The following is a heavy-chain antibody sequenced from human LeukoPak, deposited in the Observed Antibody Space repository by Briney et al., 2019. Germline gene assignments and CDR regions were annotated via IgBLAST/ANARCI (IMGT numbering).Heavy chain of an antibody. D-gene: IGHD2-8*02. CDR2: ISSSSSYI. V-gene: IGHV3-21*01. Sequence: NSGGSLRLSCAASGFPFSSYTMNWVRQAPGKGLEWVSSISSSSSYIYYADSMKGRLTISRDDAKNSLFLQMNDLRPEDTAVYYCARDRRYFDTGGLGGPDYWGQGTLITVSS. J-gene: IGHJ4*02. CDR3: ARDRRYFDTGGLGGPDY. CDR1: GFPFSSYT.